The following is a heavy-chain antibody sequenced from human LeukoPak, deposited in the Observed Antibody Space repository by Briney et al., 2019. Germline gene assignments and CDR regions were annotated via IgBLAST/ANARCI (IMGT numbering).Heavy chain of an antibody. Sequence: GGSLRLSCAASGFTFSSYAMHWVRQAPGKGLEWVAVISYDGSNKYYADSVKGRFTISRDNSKNTLYLQMNSLIAEDTAVYYCARDNDGAAAGSFDYWGQGTLVTVST. V-gene: IGHV3-30-3*01. J-gene: IGHJ4*02. D-gene: IGHD6-13*01. CDR1: GFTFSSYA. CDR2: ISYDGSNK. CDR3: ARDNDGAAAGSFDY.